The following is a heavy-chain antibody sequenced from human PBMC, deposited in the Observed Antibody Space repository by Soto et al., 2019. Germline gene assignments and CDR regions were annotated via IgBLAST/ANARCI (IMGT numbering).Heavy chain of an antibody. Sequence: SVKVSCKASGGSFSSYASGWGRQAPGQGLEWMGGIIPIFGTANYAQKFQGRVTITADESTSTAYMELSSLRSEDTAVYYCARGDYGDYVFDPWGQGTLVTVSS. J-gene: IGHJ5*02. CDR1: GGSFSSYA. D-gene: IGHD4-17*01. CDR3: ARGDYGDYVFDP. V-gene: IGHV1-69*13. CDR2: IIPIFGTA.